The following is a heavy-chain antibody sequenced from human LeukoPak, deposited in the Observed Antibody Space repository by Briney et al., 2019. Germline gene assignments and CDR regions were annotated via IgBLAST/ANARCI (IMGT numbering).Heavy chain of an antibody. CDR1: GGSISSYY. CDR3: ARGVEAGLYYYYYYMDV. CDR2: INHSGST. Sequence: SETLSLTCTVSGGSISSYYWSWIRQPPGKGLEWIGEINHSGSTNYNPSLKSRVTISVDTSKNQFSLKLSSVTAADTAVYYCARGVEAGLYYYYYYMDVWGKGTTVTVSS. V-gene: IGHV4-34*01. D-gene: IGHD6-19*01. J-gene: IGHJ6*03.